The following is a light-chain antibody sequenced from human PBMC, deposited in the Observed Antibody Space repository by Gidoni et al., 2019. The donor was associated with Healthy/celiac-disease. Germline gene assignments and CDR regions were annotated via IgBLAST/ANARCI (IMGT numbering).Light chain of an antibody. CDR3: QQYYSSPHT. J-gene: IGKJ2*01. CDR2: WAS. CDR1: QSVLYSSNNKNY. Sequence: DIVMPQSPDSLAVSLGERATINCKSSQSVLYSSNNKNYLAWYQQKPGQPPKLLIYWASTRESGVPDRFSGSGSGTDFTLTINSLQAEDVAVYYCQQYYSSPHTFGQGTKLEVK. V-gene: IGKV4-1*01.